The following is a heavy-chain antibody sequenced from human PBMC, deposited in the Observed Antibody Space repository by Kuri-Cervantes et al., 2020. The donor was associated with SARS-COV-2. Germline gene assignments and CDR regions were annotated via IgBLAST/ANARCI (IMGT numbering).Heavy chain of an antibody. CDR3: VSQFSSSNGNY. CDR1: GFTFSTYG. CDR2: ISYDVSNK. V-gene: IGHV3-30*03. J-gene: IGHJ4*02. Sequence: GESLKISCAASGFTFSTYGMHWVRQAPGKGLEWVAVISYDVSNKYYADSVKGRFTISRDNSKNTLYLQVNSLRAEDTAVYYCVSQFSSSNGNYWGQGTLVTVSS. D-gene: IGHD6-6*01.